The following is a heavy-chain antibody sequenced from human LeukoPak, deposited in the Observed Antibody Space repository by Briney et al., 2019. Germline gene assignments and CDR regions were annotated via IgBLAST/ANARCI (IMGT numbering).Heavy chain of an antibody. D-gene: IGHD6-19*01. CDR1: GFTFSSYA. CDR2: VSGSGGST. Sequence: PGGSLRLSCAASGFTFSSYAMSWVRQAPGKGLEWVSSVSGSGGSTYYADSVKGRFTISRDNSKNTLYLQMNSLRAEDTAVYYCANSGWYDFVYWGQGTLVTVSS. V-gene: IGHV3-23*01. CDR3: ANSGWYDFVY. J-gene: IGHJ4*02.